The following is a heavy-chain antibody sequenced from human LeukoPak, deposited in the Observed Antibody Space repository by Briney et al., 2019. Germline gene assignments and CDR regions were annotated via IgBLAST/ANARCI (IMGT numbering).Heavy chain of an antibody. D-gene: IGHD3-10*01. V-gene: IGHV3-30*03. Sequence: PGGSLTLSCAASGFTFRNYGMQWVRQTPGKGLEWVTLISYDGSDKYYADSVKGRFSISRDNSKNTLYLQMNSLRAEDTAVYYCASLRSGSGTFYNDYWGQGTLVTVSS. J-gene: IGHJ4*02. CDR3: ASLRSGSGTFYNDY. CDR1: GFTFRNYG. CDR2: ISYDGSDK.